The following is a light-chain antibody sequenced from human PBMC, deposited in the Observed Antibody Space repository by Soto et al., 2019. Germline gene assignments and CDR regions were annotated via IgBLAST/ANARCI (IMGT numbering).Light chain of an antibody. CDR1: QSINSW. CDR3: QQYNTWWT. Sequence: DIQLTQSPSTLSASVGDRVTITCRASQSINSWLAWYQQMPGKAPKLLIYKASSLDTGVPSRFSGTGSGTEFTRTISSLQPDDFATYYCQQYNTWWTFGQGTKVEIK. J-gene: IGKJ1*01. CDR2: KAS. V-gene: IGKV1-5*03.